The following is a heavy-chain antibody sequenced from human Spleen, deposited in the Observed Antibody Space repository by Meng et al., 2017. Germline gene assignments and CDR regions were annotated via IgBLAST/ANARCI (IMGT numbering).Heavy chain of an antibody. CDR2: INHSGST. CDR3: ARGNVATFLGY. CDR1: GGSIRNTNYY. D-gene: IGHD5-12*01. V-gene: IGHV4-39*07. J-gene: IGHJ4*02. Sequence: QVQLQESGPELVEPSETLSLTCTVSGGSIRNTNYYWTWIRQPPGKGLESIGEINHSGSTNYNPSLKSRVTISVDTSKNQFSLNLRSVTAADTAVYYCARGNVATFLGYWGQGTLVTVSS.